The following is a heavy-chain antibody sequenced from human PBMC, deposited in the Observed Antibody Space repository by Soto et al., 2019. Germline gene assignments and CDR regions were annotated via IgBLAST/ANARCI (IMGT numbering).Heavy chain of an antibody. V-gene: IGHV3-7*01. D-gene: IGHD3-3*01. CDR1: GFTFSSYW. J-gene: IGHJ6*03. CDR3: ARDGVVIGFLERSSYMDV. CDR2: IKQDGSEK. Sequence: EVQLVESGGGLVQPGGSLRLSCAASGFTFSSYWMSWVRQAPGKGLEWVANIKQDGSEKYYVDSVKGRFTISRDNAKNSLYLQMNSLRAEDTAVYYCARDGVVIGFLERSSYMDVWGKGTTVTVSS.